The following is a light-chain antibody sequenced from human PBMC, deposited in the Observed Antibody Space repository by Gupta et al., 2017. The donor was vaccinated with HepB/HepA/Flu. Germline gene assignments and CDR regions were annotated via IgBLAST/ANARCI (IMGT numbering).Light chain of an antibody. J-gene: IGKJ2*04. CDR3: QQSYSPPCS. CDR2: GAS. Sequence: DIQMTQSPASLSGSVGDSVTITCRASQTIMKYLNWYQQKPGQAPKLLIYGASTLQTGVPSRFRGGGSGTDFTLTINNLQPEDFTTYYCQQSYSPPCSFGQWTRLEIK. V-gene: IGKV1-39*01. CDR1: QTIMKY.